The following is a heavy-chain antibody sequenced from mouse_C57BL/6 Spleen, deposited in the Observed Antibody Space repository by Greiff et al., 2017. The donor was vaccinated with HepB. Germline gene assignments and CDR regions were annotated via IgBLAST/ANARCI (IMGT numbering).Heavy chain of an antibody. Sequence: DVMLVESGGGLVKPGGSLKLSCAASGFTFSSYAMSWVRQTPEKRLEWVATISDGGSYTYYPDNVKGRFTISRDNAKNNLYLQMSHLKSEDTAMYYCARGVDYYGSSHFDYWGQGTTLTVSS. J-gene: IGHJ2*01. CDR1: GFTFSSYA. V-gene: IGHV5-4*03. CDR3: ARGVDYYGSSHFDY. CDR2: ISDGGSYT. D-gene: IGHD1-1*01.